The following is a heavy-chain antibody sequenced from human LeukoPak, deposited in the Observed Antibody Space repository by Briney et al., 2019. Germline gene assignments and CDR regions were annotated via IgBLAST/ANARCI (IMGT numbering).Heavy chain of an antibody. J-gene: IGHJ4*02. CDR3: ARNSVEWLSIYY. V-gene: IGHV3-20*01. D-gene: IGHD3-3*01. CDR1: GFTFDDYG. Sequence: GGSLRLSCAASGFTFDDYGMSCDRQAPGKGLEWVYGINLNGGRTGYASSVKDSSTTSRDNAKNSLYLQMNSLRAEDTGLYHCARNSVEWLSIYYWGQGTLVTVSS. CDR2: INLNGGRT.